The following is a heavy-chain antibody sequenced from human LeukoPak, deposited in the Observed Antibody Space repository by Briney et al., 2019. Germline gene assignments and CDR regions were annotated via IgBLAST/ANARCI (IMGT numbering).Heavy chain of an antibody. CDR3: ARVGGSCSSTSCEENWFDP. V-gene: IGHV3-66*02. Sequence: PGGSLRLSCAASGFTVSSNYMSWVRQAPGKGLEWVSVIYSGGSTYYADSVKGRFTISRDNSKNKLYLQMNSLRTEDTAVYYCARVGGSCSSTSCEENWFDPWGQGTLVTVSS. CDR1: GFTVSSNY. CDR2: IYSGGST. J-gene: IGHJ5*02. D-gene: IGHD2-2*01.